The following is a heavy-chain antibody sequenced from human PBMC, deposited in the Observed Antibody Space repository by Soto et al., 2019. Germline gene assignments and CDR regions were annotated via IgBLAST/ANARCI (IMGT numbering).Heavy chain of an antibody. D-gene: IGHD6-13*01. J-gene: IGHJ6*02. CDR2: ASHSGSP. Sequence: PTETLSLTCALSAGSIRSSNSWRSARLPPGKGLEGIGEASHSGSPSYSPSLRSRVTISVDQSKNQFSLKLSAVTAAGTAVLYGARAGGYSSIFGYGMDVWGQGTTVT. V-gene: IGHV4-4*02. CDR3: ARAGGYSSIFGYGMDV. CDR1: AGSIRSSNS.